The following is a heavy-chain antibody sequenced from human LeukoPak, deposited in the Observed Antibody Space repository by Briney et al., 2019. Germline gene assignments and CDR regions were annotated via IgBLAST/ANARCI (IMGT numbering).Heavy chain of an antibody. CDR3: ARDDGRGVVAPY. CDR1: GGSISSSSYY. J-gene: IGHJ4*02. CDR2: IYYSGST. D-gene: IGHD2-15*01. Sequence: PSETLSLTCTVSGGSISSSSYYWGWIRQPPGKGLEWIGSIYYSGSTYYNPSLKSRVTISVDTSKNQFSLKLNSVTAADTAVYYCARDDGRGVVAPYWGQGTLVTVSS. V-gene: IGHV4-39*07.